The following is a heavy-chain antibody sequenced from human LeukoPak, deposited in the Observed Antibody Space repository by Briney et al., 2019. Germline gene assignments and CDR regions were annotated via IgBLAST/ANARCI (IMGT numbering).Heavy chain of an antibody. Sequence: GGSLRLSCAASGFTFSSYGMHWVRQAPGKGLEWVAVISYDGSNKYYADSVKGRFTISRDNSKNTLYLQMNSLRAEDTAVYYCAKDRGDSSSWSRSHYYYYYGMDVWGQGTTVTVSS. J-gene: IGHJ6*02. D-gene: IGHD6-13*01. V-gene: IGHV3-30*18. CDR2: ISYDGSNK. CDR3: AKDRGDSSSWSRSHYYYYYGMDV. CDR1: GFTFSSYG.